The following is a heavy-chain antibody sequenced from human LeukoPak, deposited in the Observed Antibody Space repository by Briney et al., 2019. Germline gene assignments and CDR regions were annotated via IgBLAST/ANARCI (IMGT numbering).Heavy chain of an antibody. CDR1: GGTFSSYA. V-gene: IGHV1-69*05. CDR3: AFTTIKYYDILTGPEAFDI. J-gene: IGHJ3*02. CDR2: IIPIFGTA. Sequence: SVKVSCKASGGTFSSYAISWVRQAPGQGLEWMGGIIPIFGTANYAQKFQGRVTITTDESTSTAYMELSSLRSEDTAVYYCAFTTIKYYDILTGPEAFDIWGQGTMVTVSS. D-gene: IGHD3-9*01.